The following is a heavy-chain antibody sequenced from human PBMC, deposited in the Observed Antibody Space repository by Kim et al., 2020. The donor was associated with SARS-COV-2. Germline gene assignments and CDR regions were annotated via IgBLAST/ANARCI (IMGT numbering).Heavy chain of an antibody. CDR3: ARAPHRMAARPFWFDP. J-gene: IGHJ5*02. CDR1: GSISSYY. D-gene: IGHD6-6*01. Sequence: GSISSYYWSWIRQPPGKGLEWIGYIYYSGSTNYNPSLKSRVTISVDTSKNQFSLKLSSVTAADTAVYYCARAPHRMAARPFWFDPWGQGTLAT. V-gene: IGHV4-59*01. CDR2: IYYSGST.